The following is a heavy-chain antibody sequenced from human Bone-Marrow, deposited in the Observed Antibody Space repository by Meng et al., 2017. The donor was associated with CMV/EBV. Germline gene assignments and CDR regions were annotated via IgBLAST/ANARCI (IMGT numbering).Heavy chain of an antibody. CDR3: ARGLDTAMGRHYYYYYGMDV. CDR2: IDSDGTGT. J-gene: IGHJ6*02. V-gene: IGHV3-74*01. D-gene: IGHD5-18*01. Sequence: ESLKISCVASGFTFSNYYVHWVRQFPGKGLVWVSRIDSDGTGTIYADSVRGRFTISRDNAKNTLYLQMNSLRAEDTAVYYCARGLDTAMGRHYYYYYGMDVWGQGTTVTVSS. CDR1: GFTFSNYY.